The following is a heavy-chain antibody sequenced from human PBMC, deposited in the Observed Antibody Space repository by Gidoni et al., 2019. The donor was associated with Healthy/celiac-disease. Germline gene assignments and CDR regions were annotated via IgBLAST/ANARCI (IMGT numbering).Heavy chain of an antibody. CDR1: GFTFSSYS. V-gene: IGHV3-21*01. CDR2: ISSSSSYI. J-gene: IGHJ3*02. D-gene: IGHD6-13*01. Sequence: EVQLVESGGGLVKPGGSLRLSCAASGFTFSSYSMTWVRQAPGKGLECVSSISSSSSYIYYADSVKGRFTISRDNAKNSLYLQMNSLRAEDTAVYYCARDMGIAAAGGAFDIWGQGTMVTVSS. CDR3: ARDMGIAAAGGAFDI.